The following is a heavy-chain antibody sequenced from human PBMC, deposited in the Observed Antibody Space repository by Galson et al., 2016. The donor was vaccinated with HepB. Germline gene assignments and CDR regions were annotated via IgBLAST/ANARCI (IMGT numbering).Heavy chain of an antibody. D-gene: IGHD2-2*01. Sequence: SVKVSCKASGGTFSNYAISWVRQAPGQGLEWMGGIIPVFGTANNAQKLQGRVTITADKSTNTAYMELSSLRSEDTAVYYCARDRAEYQLLSHYYYAMDVWGQGTTVTVSS. CDR1: GGTFSNYA. V-gene: IGHV1-69*06. CDR3: ARDRAEYQLLSHYYYAMDV. CDR2: IIPVFGTA. J-gene: IGHJ6*02.